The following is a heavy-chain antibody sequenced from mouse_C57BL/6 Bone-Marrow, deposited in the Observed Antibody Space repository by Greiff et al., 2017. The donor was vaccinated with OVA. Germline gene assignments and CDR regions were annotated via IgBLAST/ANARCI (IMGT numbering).Heavy chain of an antibody. J-gene: IGHJ2*01. CDR1: GFSLTSYG. CDR3: AKPWGSY. V-gene: IGHV2-3*01. CDR2: IWGDGST. Sequence: VQRVESGPGLVAPSQSLSITCTVSGFSLTSYGVSWVRQPPGKGLEWLGVIWGDGSTNYHSALISRLSISKDDTKSQDILKLNSLQTDDAATYYCAKPWGSYWGQGTTLTVSS.